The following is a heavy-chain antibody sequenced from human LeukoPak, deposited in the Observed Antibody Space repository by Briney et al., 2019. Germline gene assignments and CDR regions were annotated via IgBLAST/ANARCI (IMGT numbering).Heavy chain of an antibody. CDR3: AREFTS. V-gene: IGHV4-4*07. CDR1: GGFISSYY. CDR2: IYTSGTT. J-gene: IGHJ5*02. Sequence: PSETLSLTCTVSGGFISSYYWSWIRQPAGKGLEWIGRIYTSGTTNYNPSLKSRVTMSIDTSKKHFSLNLGSVSAADTAVYYCAREFTSWGQGTLVTVSS.